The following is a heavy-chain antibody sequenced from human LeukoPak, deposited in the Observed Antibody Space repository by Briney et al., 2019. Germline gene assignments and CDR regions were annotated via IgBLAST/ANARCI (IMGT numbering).Heavy chain of an antibody. CDR1: GFTFSQYW. Sequence: GGSLRLSCEVSGFTFSQYWMQWVRQLPGKGLEWVAEIKGDGSERNYVDSAKGRFIISRDNTRNSLYLQMNSLRVEDTAVYYCAKLCRTSPSYWGQGTPVSVSS. V-gene: IGHV3-7*01. CDR2: IKGDGSER. D-gene: IGHD3-10*02. J-gene: IGHJ4*02. CDR3: AKLCRTSPSY.